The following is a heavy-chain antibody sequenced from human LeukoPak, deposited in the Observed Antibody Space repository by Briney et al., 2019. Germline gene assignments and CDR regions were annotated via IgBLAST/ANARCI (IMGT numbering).Heavy chain of an antibody. V-gene: IGHV3-33*01. D-gene: IGHD2-15*01. CDR1: GFSFSSYG. CDR2: IWYDGSNK. J-gene: IGHJ4*02. Sequence: PGGSLRLSCAASGFSFSSYGMHWVRQAPGKGLEWVAGIWYDGSNKNYADSVKGRLSISRDNSKNTLYLQMNSLRAEDTAVYYCARARASGRSGFDYWGQGTLVTVSS. CDR3: ARARASGRSGFDY.